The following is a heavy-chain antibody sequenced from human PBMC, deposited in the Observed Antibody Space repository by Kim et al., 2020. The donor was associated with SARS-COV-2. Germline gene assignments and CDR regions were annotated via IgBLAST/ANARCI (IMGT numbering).Heavy chain of an antibody. V-gene: IGHV3-23*01. J-gene: IGHJ4*02. Sequence: SADPVKGRFTISRDNSKNTLYLQMNSLRAEDTAVYYCAKDRLTTVTEDYWGQGTLVTVSS. CDR3: AKDRLTTVTEDY. D-gene: IGHD4-17*01.